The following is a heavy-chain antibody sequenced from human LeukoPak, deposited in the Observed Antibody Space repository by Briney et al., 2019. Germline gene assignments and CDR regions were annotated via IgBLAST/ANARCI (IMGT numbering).Heavy chain of an antibody. CDR1: GFTVSSNY. D-gene: IGHD5-18*01. CDR2: IYPDGNT. J-gene: IGHJ4*02. Sequence: GGSVRLSCAASGFTVSSNYMNWVRQAPGKGLEWVSMIYPDGNTFYTNSVKGRFTISRDNSKNTLDLQMSSLRAEDTAVYYCARRGHGYGSPFDYWGQGTLVTVSS. CDR3: ARRGHGYGSPFDY. V-gene: IGHV3-66*04.